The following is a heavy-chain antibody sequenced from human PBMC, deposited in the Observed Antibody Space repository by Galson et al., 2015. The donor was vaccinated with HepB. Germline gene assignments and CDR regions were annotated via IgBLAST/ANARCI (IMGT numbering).Heavy chain of an antibody. CDR1: GYYFSSYW. J-gene: IGHJ3*02. CDR3: VRHERQLVLEAFHI. Sequence: QSGAEVKKPGESLKISCTTSGYYFSSYWIGWVRQMPGKGLEWIGIIYPGDSDTRYTSPFQGQVTISVERSISTAYLQWSSLKASDTAMYYCVRHERQLVLEAFHIWGKGTMVTVSS. D-gene: IGHD6-13*01. V-gene: IGHV5-51*03. CDR2: IYPGDSDT.